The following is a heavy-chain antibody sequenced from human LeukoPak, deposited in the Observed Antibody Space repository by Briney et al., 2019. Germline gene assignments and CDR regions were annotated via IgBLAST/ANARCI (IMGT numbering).Heavy chain of an antibody. CDR2: INAGDGDT. CDR3: TRPYKEQLDFDH. V-gene: IGHV1-3*01. D-gene: IGHD1-1*01. CDR1: GYTFTRYS. J-gene: IGHJ4*02. Sequence: ASVTVSCKASGYTFTRYSMHWVRQAPGQRLEWMGWINAGDGDTKYSQNLQDRVTITRDTSANTVYMQLSSLRSEDTAVYYCTRPYKEQLDFDHWGQGTLVTASS.